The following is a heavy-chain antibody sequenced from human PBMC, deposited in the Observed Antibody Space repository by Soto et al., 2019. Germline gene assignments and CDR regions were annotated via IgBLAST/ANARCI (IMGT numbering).Heavy chain of an antibody. CDR1: GFTFSNFG. V-gene: IGHV3-23*01. D-gene: IGHD3-3*01. CDR3: AKDRYDFWSGRRIYYYYGMDV. Sequence: PGGSLRLSCSASGFTFSNFGMTWVRQAPGKGLEWVSTISDSGGSTYYADSVKGRFTISRDNSKNTLYLQMNSLRTEDTALYYCAKDRYDFWSGRRIYYYYGMDVWGQGTTVTVSS. J-gene: IGHJ6*02. CDR2: ISDSGGST.